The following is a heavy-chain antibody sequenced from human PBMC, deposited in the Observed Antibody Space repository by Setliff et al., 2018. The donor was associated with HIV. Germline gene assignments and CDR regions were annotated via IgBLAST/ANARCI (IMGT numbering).Heavy chain of an antibody. D-gene: IGHD6-13*01. CDR3: ARDSYSTSWYVSNY. CDR2: INQDGSEK. Sequence: GGSLRLSCVASGLTFNRYWMTWVRQAPGKGLEWVANINQDGSEKYYVDSVKGRFTVSRDNAKNSLYLQLISLRAEDTAVYYCARDSYSTSWYVSNYWGQGTVVTVSS. CDR1: GLTFNRYW. J-gene: IGHJ4*02. V-gene: IGHV3-7*03.